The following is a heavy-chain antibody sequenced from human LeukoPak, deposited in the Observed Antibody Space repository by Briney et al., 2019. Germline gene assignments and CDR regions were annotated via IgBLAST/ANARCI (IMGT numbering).Heavy chain of an antibody. Sequence: QPGGSLRLSCAASGFMFSGYSMDWVRQAPGKGLEGGSYISSSGGDTHYTDSVKGRFTISRDNAKNSLYLQMNSLRAEDTAVYYCARGRQGYHFDYWGQGTLVTVSS. CDR3: ARGRQGYHFDY. J-gene: IGHJ4*02. CDR1: GFMFSGYS. CDR2: ISSSGGDT. V-gene: IGHV3-48*01. D-gene: IGHD5-18*01.